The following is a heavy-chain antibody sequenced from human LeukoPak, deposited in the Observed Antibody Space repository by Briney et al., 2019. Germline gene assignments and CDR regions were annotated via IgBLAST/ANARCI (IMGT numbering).Heavy chain of an antibody. D-gene: IGHD3-22*01. CDR2: MRFDGANT. V-gene: IGHV3-30*02. Sequence: GGSLRLSCSASGFNFNYYVMHWVRQAPGKGLEWVAFMRFDGANTTYADSVRGRFTISRDNSKNTLYLQIASLRVEDTAVYYCARGMAHLWFLIDSWGQGTQVTVSS. J-gene: IGHJ4*02. CDR3: ARGMAHLWFLIDS. CDR1: GFNFNYYV.